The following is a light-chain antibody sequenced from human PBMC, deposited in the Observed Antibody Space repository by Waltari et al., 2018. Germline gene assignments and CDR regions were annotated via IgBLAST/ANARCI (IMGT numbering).Light chain of an antibody. CDR2: GAS. Sequence: EIIMTHSPVTLSVSPGERATLSCRASESVRTNLAWYQQKPGQAPRLLIHGASTRATGIPARFSGSGSGTDFTLTISSLQSEDFAVYYCQQYNKWPPMYTFGQGTKLEIK. CDR3: QQYNKWPPMYT. V-gene: IGKV3D-15*01. CDR1: ESVRTN. J-gene: IGKJ2*01.